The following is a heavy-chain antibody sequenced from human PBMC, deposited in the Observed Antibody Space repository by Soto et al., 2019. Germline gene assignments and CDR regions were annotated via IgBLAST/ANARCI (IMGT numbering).Heavy chain of an antibody. CDR2: INHSGST. V-gene: IGHV4-34*01. CDR1: GGSFSGYY. D-gene: IGHD6-13*01. Sequence: SETLSLTCAVYGGSFSGYYWSWIRQPPGKGLEWIGEINHSGSTNYNPSLKSRVTISVDTSKNQFSLKLSSVTAADTAVYYCARGPNSSSWNYYYYYYMDVWGKGTTVTVSS. J-gene: IGHJ6*03. CDR3: ARGPNSSSWNYYYYYYMDV.